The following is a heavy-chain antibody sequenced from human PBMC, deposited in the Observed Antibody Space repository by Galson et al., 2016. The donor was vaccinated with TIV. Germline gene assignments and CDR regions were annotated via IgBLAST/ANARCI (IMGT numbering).Heavy chain of an antibody. CDR1: GGTFRTYS. J-gene: IGHJ4*02. CDR3: ARADSVDISSTEY. Sequence: SVMVSCKASGGTFRTYSFNWVRQAPGQGLQWMGRIIPILGLANYAQKFQGRVTITADRFTGTAYLELSSLKPGDTAVYYCARADSVDISSTEYWGQGTLVTVSS. D-gene: IGHD3-9*01. CDR2: IIPILGLA. V-gene: IGHV1-69*02.